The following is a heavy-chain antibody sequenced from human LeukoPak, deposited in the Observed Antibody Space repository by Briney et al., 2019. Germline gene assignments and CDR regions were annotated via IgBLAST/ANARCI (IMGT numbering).Heavy chain of an antibody. CDR2: INHSGST. J-gene: IGHJ5*02. D-gene: IGHD2-15*01. Sequence: SETLSLTCAVYGGSFSGHYWSWIRQPPGKGLEWIGEINHSGSTNYNPSLKSRVTISVDTSKNQFSLKLSSVTAADTAVYYCARSARYCSGGSCSWFDPWGQGTLVTVSS. CDR1: GGSFSGHY. CDR3: ARSARYCSGGSCSWFDP. V-gene: IGHV4-34*01.